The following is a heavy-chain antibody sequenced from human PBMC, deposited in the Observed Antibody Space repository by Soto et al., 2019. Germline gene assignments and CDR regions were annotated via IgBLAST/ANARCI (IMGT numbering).Heavy chain of an antibody. CDR1: GYTFTYRY. J-gene: IGHJ3*02. D-gene: IGHD6-13*01. CDR2: ITPFNGNT. Sequence: GASVKVSCKASGYTFTYRYLHWVRQAPGQALEWMGWITPFNGNTNYAQKFQDRVTITRDRSMSTAYMELSSLRSEDTAMYYCARWARFSSSWYTAFDIWGQGTMVTVSS. V-gene: IGHV1-45*02. CDR3: ARWARFSSSWYTAFDI.